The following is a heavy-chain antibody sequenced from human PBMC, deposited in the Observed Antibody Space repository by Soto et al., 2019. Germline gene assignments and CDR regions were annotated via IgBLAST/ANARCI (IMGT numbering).Heavy chain of an antibody. CDR3: ARVRARCIAAAGRGDCSYNWFDP. CDR1: GGSVSSGSYY. V-gene: IGHV4-61*01. CDR2: IYYSGST. D-gene: IGHD6-13*01. Sequence: SETLSLTCTVSGGSVSSGSYYWSWIRQPPGKGLEWIGYIYYSGSTNYNPSLKSRVTISVDTSKNQFSLKLSSVTAADTAVYYCARVRARCIAAAGRGDCSYNWFDPWGQGTLVTVSS. J-gene: IGHJ5*02.